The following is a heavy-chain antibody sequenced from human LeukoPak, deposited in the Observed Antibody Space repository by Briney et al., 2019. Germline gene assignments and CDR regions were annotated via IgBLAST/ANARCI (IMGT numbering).Heavy chain of an antibody. V-gene: IGHV3-7*01. D-gene: IGHD3-10*01. CDR1: GFTFTTYW. J-gene: IGHJ4*02. CDR2: IQQDGRET. Sequence: GGSLRLSCAASGFTFTTYWMSWVRQAPGKGLEWVANIQQDGRETYYVDSVKGRFTISRDNAKNSLFLQMNSLRAEDTAVYYCARDSDPSPLWFGELFSYWGQGTLVTVSS. CDR3: ARDSDPSPLWFGELFSY.